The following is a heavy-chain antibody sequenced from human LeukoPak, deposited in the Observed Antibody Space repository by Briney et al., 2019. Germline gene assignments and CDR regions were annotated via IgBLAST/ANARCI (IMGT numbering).Heavy chain of an antibody. CDR2: IYYSGST. D-gene: IGHD4-17*01. Sequence: YPSGTLSLTCAVSGGSISSSNWWSWVRQPPGKGLEWIGSIYYSGSTYYNPSLKSRVTISVDTSKNQFSLKLSSVTAADTAVYYCARTTVTTGFDYWGQGTLVTVSS. J-gene: IGHJ4*02. V-gene: IGHV4-4*02. CDR3: ARTTVTTGFDY. CDR1: GGSISSSNW.